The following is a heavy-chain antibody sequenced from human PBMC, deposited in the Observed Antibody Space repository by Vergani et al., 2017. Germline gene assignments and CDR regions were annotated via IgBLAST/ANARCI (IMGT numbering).Heavy chain of an antibody. CDR3: ARVGSRAPYAYCSSTSCYRRGWYYYFMDV. CDR1: GGSLSGNY. Sequence: QVQLQQWGAGLLKPSETLSLTCAVYGGSLSGNYWSWIRQSPGKGLEWIGEINHSGSTNYNPSLKSRVSISVDTSKNQVSLKMTSVTAADTAVYFCARVGSRAPYAYCSSTSCYRRGWYYYFMDVWGEGTPVTVSS. CDR2: INHSGST. D-gene: IGHD2-2*02. J-gene: IGHJ6*03. V-gene: IGHV4-34*01.